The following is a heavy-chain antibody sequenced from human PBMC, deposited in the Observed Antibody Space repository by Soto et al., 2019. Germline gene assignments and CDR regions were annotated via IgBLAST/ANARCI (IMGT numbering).Heavy chain of an antibody. J-gene: IGHJ5*02. CDR1: GFSLSTSGAA. D-gene: IGHD3-3*01. CDR3: AHRATMTIFGLIIDTGIWFDP. CDR2: IYWDGDK. V-gene: IGHV2-5*02. Sequence: QINLIESGPTLVKPTQTLTLTCTFSGFSLSTSGAAVGWVRQPPGRALEWLALIYWDGDKRYNASLGNRLTIAKDTSMNKIALTLTNFDPADTATYYCAHRATMTIFGLIIDTGIWFDPWGQGTRVIVSS.